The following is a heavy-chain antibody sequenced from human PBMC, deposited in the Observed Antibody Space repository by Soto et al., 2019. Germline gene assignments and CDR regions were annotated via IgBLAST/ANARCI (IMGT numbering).Heavy chain of an antibody. V-gene: IGHV1-18*01. CDR2: ISAYNGNT. Sequence: ASVKVSCKASGYTFTSYGISWVRQAPGQGLEWMGWISAYNGNTNYAQKLQGRVTMSTDTSTSTAYMELRSLRSDDTAVYYCARAPHYGDYHMNWGQGTLVTVSS. CDR3: ARAPHYGDYHMN. CDR1: GYTFTSYG. J-gene: IGHJ4*02. D-gene: IGHD4-17*01.